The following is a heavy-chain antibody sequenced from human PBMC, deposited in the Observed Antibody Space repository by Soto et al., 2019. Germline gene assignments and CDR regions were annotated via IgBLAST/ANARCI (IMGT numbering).Heavy chain of an antibody. CDR2: IYHSGST. J-gene: IGHJ3*02. V-gene: IGHV4-30-2*01. D-gene: IGHD3-22*01. CDR1: GGSISSGGYS. Sequence: SETLSLTCAVSGGSISSGGYSWSWIRQPPGKGLEWIGYIYHSGSTYYNPSLKSRVTISVDRSKNQFSLKLSSVTAADTAVYYCARDLRDSSGYLVRAFDIWGQGTMVTVSS. CDR3: ARDLRDSSGYLVRAFDI.